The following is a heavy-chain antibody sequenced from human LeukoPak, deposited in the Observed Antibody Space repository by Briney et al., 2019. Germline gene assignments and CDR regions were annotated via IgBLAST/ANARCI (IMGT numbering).Heavy chain of an antibody. CDR1: GFTFGDYA. CDR3: TRKNWAFDI. V-gene: IGHV3-49*04. J-gene: IGHJ3*02. CDR2: IRSKAYGGTT. Sequence: PGGSLRLSCTASGFTFGDYAMGWVRQAPGKGLEWVGFIRSKAYGGTTEYAASVKGRFTISRDDSKIIAYVQMNSLKTEDTAVYYCTRKNWAFDIWGQGTMVTVSS.